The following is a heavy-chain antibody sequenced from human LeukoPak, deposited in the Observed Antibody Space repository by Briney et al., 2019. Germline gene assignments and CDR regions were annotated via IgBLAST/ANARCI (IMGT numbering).Heavy chain of an antibody. V-gene: IGHV4-39*01. CDR1: GGSISSRSYY. CDR2: VHSSAYT. Sequence: SETLSLTCTVSGGSISSRSYYWGWVRQPPGKGLEWIGVVHSSAYTYYNPSLKSRVTISVDTSKSHFSLILTSVTAADTALYSCARHSGALFGPKDVWGQGTTVTVSS. D-gene: IGHD3-3*01. J-gene: IGHJ6*02. CDR3: ARHSGALFGPKDV.